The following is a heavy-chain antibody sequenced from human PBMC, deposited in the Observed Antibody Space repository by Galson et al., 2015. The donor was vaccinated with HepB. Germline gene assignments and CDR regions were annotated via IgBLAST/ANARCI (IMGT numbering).Heavy chain of an antibody. CDR2: ISAYNGNT. Sequence: SVKVSCKASGYTFTSYGISWVRQAPGQGLEWMGWISAYNGNTNYAQKLQGRVTMTTDTSTSTAYMELRSLRSDDTAVYYCARDLGVLLWFGESSTSFDYWGQGTLVTVSS. J-gene: IGHJ4*02. V-gene: IGHV1-18*01. D-gene: IGHD3-10*01. CDR1: GYTFTSYG. CDR3: ARDLGVLLWFGESSTSFDY.